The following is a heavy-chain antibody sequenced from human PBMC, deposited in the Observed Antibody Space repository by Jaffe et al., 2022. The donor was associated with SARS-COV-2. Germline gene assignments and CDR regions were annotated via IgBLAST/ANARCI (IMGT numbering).Heavy chain of an antibody. CDR3: ARVNGYSRDYYYYGMDV. J-gene: IGHJ6*02. D-gene: IGHD5-12*01. Sequence: EVQLVESGGGLVQPGGSLRLSCAASGFTFSSYEMNWVRQAPGKGLEWVSYISSSGSTIYYADSVKGRFTISRDNAKNSLYLQMNSLRAEDTAVYYCARVNGYSRDYYYYGMDVWGQGTTVTVSS. CDR1: GFTFSSYE. V-gene: IGHV3-48*03. CDR2: ISSSGSTI.